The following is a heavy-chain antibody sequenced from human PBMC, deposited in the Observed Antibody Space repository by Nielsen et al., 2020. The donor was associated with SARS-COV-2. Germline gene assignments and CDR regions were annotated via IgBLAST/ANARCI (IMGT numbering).Heavy chain of an antibody. J-gene: IGHJ6*03. CDR2: ISAYNGNT. CDR3: ARGVKVGATTHYHYYMDV. D-gene: IGHD1-26*01. V-gene: IGHV1-18*01. Sequence: ASVKVSCKASGYTFTSYGISWVRQAPGQGLEWMGWISAYNGNTNYAQKLQGRVTMTTDTSTSTAYMELRSLRSDDTAVYYCARGVKVGATTHYHYYMDVWGKGTTVTVSS. CDR1: GYTFTSYG.